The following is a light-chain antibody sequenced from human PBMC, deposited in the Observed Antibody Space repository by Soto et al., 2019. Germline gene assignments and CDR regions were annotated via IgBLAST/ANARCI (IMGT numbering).Light chain of an antibody. CDR1: QSVSSRF. CDR2: GAS. V-gene: IGKV3-20*01. J-gene: IGKJ1*01. Sequence: EIVLTQSPGSLSLSPGERATLSCRASQSVSSRFFAWYQQKPGQAPRLLIFGASVRATGIPDRFSGSGSGTDFTLTISRLEPEDFAVYYCHKYDSSLTFGQGTKVEIK. CDR3: HKYDSSLT.